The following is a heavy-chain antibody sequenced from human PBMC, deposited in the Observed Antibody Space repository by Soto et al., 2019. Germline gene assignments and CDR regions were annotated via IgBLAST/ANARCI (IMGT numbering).Heavy chain of an antibody. J-gene: IGHJ5*02. V-gene: IGHV4-4*07. CDR2: TYATGTT. CDR1: GASISGFY. D-gene: IGHD1-1*01. CDR3: VRDGTKTLRDWFDP. Sequence: KASKTLSLTCTVSGASISGFYWSWIRKSAGKGLEWIGRTYATGTTDYNPSLKSRVMMSVDTSKKQFSLKLRSVTAADTAVYYCVRDGTKTLRDWFDPWGQGISVTVSS.